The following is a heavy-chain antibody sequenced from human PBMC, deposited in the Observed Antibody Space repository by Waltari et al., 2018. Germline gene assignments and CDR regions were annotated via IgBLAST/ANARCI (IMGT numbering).Heavy chain of an antibody. V-gene: IGHV3-23*04. Sequence: EVQLVESGGGFVQPGGSLRLSCAASGFTFSSYAMKWVRQPPGKGLEWVSGISGSGNSTHYADSVKGRFTISRDNSKNTVYLQMNSLRAEDTAVYYCAKEIRRSYDGIFDYWGQGTLVTVSS. J-gene: IGHJ4*02. CDR2: ISGSGNST. CDR1: GFTFSSYA. D-gene: IGHD1-26*01. CDR3: AKEIRRSYDGIFDY.